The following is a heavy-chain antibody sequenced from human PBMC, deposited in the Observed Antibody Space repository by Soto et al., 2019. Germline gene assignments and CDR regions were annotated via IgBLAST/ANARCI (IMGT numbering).Heavy chain of an antibody. D-gene: IGHD6-13*01. Sequence: PGGSLRLSCAASGFTFSNYGMSWVRQAPGKGLERVSSIGSSGTTTYYADYVKGRFTISRDNSKNTLYLQMNSLRVEDTAVYYCALLAATGTQFWGQGTQVTVSS. J-gene: IGHJ4*02. CDR3: ALLAATGTQF. CDR2: IGSSGTTT. CDR1: GFTFSNYG. V-gene: IGHV3-23*01.